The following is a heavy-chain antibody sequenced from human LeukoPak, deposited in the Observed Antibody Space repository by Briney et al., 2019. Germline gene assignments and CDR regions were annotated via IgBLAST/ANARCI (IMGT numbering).Heavy chain of an antibody. CDR2: LYHSGNT. D-gene: IGHD2/OR15-2a*01. V-gene: IGHV4-38-2*02. J-gene: IGHJ3*02. CDR1: GYSIGSGYN. Sequence: PSETLSLTCTVSGYSIGSGYNWGWIRQPPGKGLEGIGSLYHSGNTYYNPSLKSRVTISIATSKNQFSLKLSSVTAADTAVYYCARGPYYADTPGAFDIWGQGTMVTVSS. CDR3: ARGPYYADTPGAFDI.